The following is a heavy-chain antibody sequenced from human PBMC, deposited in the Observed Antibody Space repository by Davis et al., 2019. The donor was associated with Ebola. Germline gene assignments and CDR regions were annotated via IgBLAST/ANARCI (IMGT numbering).Heavy chain of an antibody. D-gene: IGHD3-3*01. CDR2: IYYSGST. CDR1: GGSISSSSYY. V-gene: IGHV4-39*07. Sequence: SETLSLTCTVSGGSISSSSYYWGWIRQPPGKGLEWIGSIYYSGSTNYNPSLKSRVTISVDTSKNQFSLKLSSVTAADTAVYYCARGRFLEWAIDYWGQGTLVTVSS. CDR3: ARGRFLEWAIDY. J-gene: IGHJ4*02.